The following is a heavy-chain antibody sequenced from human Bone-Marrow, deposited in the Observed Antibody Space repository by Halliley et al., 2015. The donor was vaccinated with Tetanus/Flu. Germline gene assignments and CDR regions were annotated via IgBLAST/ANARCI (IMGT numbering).Heavy chain of an antibody. J-gene: IGHJ6*02. Sequence: GSTDYNPPLKSRVSMSVDTSKNQFSLKLTSVTAADTAVYFCARLYYDYVWGSYRYRVGLDVWGQGTTVTVSS. CDR2: GST. V-gene: IGHV4-4*07. D-gene: IGHD3-16*02. CDR3: ARLYYDYVWGSYRYRVGLDV.